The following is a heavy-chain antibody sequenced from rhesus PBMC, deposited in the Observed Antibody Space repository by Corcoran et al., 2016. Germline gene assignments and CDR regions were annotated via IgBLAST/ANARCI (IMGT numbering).Heavy chain of an antibody. Sequence: QVQLQESGPGLVKPSETLSLNCTVSGGSISDSYYWNWIRQPPGKGLVWMGRIYGSGGSTSYNPSLKSRVTISKDTSKNQFSLKLSSVTAADTAVYYCASPYNYPNSLDVWGRGVLVTVSS. CDR1: GGSISDSYY. V-gene: IGHV4-92*01. J-gene: IGHJ5-2*02. CDR2: IYGSGGST. D-gene: IGHD1-26*01. CDR3: ASPYNYPNSLDV.